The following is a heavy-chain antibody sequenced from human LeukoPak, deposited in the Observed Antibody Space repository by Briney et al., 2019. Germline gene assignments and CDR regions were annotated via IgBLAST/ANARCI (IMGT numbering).Heavy chain of an antibody. CDR1: GGSISPYY. V-gene: IGHV4-59*01. CDR3: ARDQGIAAAGTYDY. Sequence: SETLSLTCTVSGGSISPYYWSWIRQPPGKGLEWIGYIYYSGSTNYNPSLKNRVSMSVDTSKNQFSLKLNSVTAADTAVYYCARDQGIAAAGTYDYWGQGTLVTVSS. CDR2: IYYSGST. J-gene: IGHJ4*02. D-gene: IGHD6-13*01.